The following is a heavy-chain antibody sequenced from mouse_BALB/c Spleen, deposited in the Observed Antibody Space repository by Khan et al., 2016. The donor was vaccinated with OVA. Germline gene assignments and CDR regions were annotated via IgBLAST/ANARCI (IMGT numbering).Heavy chain of an antibody. Sequence: EVKVVESGGGLVKPGGSLKLSCTASGFTFSSYDMSWVRQTPEKRLEWVAYINSGGDTTYSPDTVKGRFTISSDNAKNTLYLQMSSLKSEDTAIYYWTRRPVYFDVWGAGTTVTVSS. CDR1: GFTFSSYD. CDR3: TRRPVYFDV. CDR2: INSGGDTT. V-gene: IGHV5-12-1*01. J-gene: IGHJ1*01.